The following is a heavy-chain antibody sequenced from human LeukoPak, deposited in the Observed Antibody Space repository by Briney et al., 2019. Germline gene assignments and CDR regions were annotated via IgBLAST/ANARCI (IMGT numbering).Heavy chain of an antibody. Sequence: SETLSLTCAVSGGSISSYYWSWIRQPAGKGLEWIGRIYPRVNTNYNPSLKSRVTMSVDTAKNQLSLKMRAVTAADTAGYFCARDRDTRDWFALWGRGTLVIVSS. CDR2: IYPRVNT. J-gene: IGHJ5*02. V-gene: IGHV4-4*07. CDR1: GGSISSYY. CDR3: ARDRDTRDWFAL. D-gene: IGHD5-24*01.